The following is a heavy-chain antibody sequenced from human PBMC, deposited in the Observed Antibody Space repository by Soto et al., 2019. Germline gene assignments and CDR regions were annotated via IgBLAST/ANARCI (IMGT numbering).Heavy chain of an antibody. CDR3: ARLEGLATISYYFDF. J-gene: IGHJ4*02. CDR1: DDSINSDKYY. CDR2: IYYRGNA. D-gene: IGHD3-9*01. Sequence: QLQLQESGPGLVKPSETLSLTCSVSDDSINSDKYYWGWIRKPQGKGLEWIGSIYYRGNAYYNPSLQTRVTISLDKSKSQFSLKLNSVTAADSAVYFCARLEGLATISYYFDFWGPGALVTVSS. V-gene: IGHV4-39*01.